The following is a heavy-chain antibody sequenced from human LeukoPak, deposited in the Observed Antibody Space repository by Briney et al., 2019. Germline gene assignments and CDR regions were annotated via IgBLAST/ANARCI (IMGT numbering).Heavy chain of an antibody. Sequence: PGGSLRLSCAASGFTVSSNYMSWVRQAPGKGLEWVSVIYSGGSTYYADSVKGRFTISRDNSKNTLYLQMNSLRAEDTAVYYCAKNRYRFGVVIILDYWGQGTLVTVSS. CDR1: GFTVSSNY. CDR2: IYSGGST. J-gene: IGHJ4*02. D-gene: IGHD3-3*01. CDR3: AKNRYRFGVVIILDY. V-gene: IGHV3-53*05.